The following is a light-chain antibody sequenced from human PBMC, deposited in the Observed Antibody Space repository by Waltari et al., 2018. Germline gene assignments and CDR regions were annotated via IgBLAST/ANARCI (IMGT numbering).Light chain of an antibody. CDR3: LQGTHWPRS. CDR1: QSLVHSDGHTY. Sequence: DVVLTQSPLSLPVTIGQPASISCRSSQSLVHSDGHTYMNWFQHRPGQSARRLIYKVSNRESGVPDRFSGSGSGTDCTLKISRVEAEYVGVYYCLQGTHWPRSFGQGTKLEI. J-gene: IGKJ2*03. V-gene: IGKV2-30*02. CDR2: KVS.